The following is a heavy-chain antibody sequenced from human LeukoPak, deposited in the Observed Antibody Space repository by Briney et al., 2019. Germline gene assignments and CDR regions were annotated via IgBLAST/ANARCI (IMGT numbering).Heavy chain of an antibody. Sequence: GASVKVSCKASGSTFTSYGISWVRQVPGQGLEWMGWISAYNGNTKYAQKVQGRVTMTTDTSTSTAYMELRSMRSDDTAVYYGARGGYGDYHDYWGQGTLVTVSS. D-gene: IGHD4-17*01. CDR3: ARGGYGDYHDY. CDR2: ISAYNGNT. J-gene: IGHJ4*02. V-gene: IGHV1-18*01. CDR1: GSTFTSYG.